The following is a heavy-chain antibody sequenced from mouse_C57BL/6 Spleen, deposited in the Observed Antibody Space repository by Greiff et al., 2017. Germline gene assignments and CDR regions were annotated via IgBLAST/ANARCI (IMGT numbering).Heavy chain of an antibody. D-gene: IGHD1-1*01. CDR2: IYPRDGST. CDR1: GYTFTSYD. J-gene: IGHJ1*03. V-gene: IGHV1-85*01. CDR3: ARFDYYGSSYYFDV. Sequence: QVQLKQSGPELVKPGASVKLSCKASGYTFTSYDINWVKQRPGQGLEWIGWIYPRDGSTKYNEQFKGKATLTVDTSSSTAYMELHSLTSEDSAVYCCARFDYYGSSYYFDVWGTGTTVTVSS.